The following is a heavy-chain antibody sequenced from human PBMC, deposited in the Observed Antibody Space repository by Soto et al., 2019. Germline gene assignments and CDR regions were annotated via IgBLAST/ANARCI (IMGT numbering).Heavy chain of an antibody. J-gene: IGHJ4*02. CDR1: GFTFSSYA. CDR2: ISGSGGST. CDR3: AKDNDFWSGYYDY. D-gene: IGHD3-3*01. V-gene: IGHV3-23*01. Sequence: EVQLLESGGGLVQPGGSLRLYCAASGFTFSSYAMSWVRRAPGKGLEWVSAISGSGGSTYYADSVKGRFTISRDNSKNTLYLQMNSLRAEDTAVYYCAKDNDFWSGYYDYWGQGTLVTVSS.